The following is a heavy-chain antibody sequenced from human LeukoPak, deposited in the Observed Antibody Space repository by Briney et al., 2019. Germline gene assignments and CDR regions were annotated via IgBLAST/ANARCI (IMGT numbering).Heavy chain of an antibody. CDR3: ARDLDSYYDYVWGSYRTPYYYYYMDV. J-gene: IGHJ6*03. CDR1: GYTFTSYG. D-gene: IGHD3-16*02. CDR2: ISAYNGNT. V-gene: IGHV1-18*01. Sequence: ASVKVSCKASGYTFTSYGISWVRQAPGQGLEWMGWISAYNGNTNYAQKLQGRVTMTTDTSTSTAYMELRSLRSDDTAVYYCARDLDSYYDYVWGSYRTPYYYYYMDVWGKGTTVTVSS.